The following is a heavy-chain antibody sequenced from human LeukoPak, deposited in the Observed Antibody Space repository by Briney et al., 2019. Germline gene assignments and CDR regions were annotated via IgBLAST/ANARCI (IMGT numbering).Heavy chain of an antibody. CDR3: ARDTVGSWYGGFDY. V-gene: IGHV4-59*01. Sequence: SETLSLTCTVSAGSIRSYHWNWIRQPPGKGLEWIGYVYYTGSSNYNPSLKSRVTISVDTSKNQFSLKLSSVTAADTAVYYCARDTVGSWYGGFDYWGQGTLVTVSS. D-gene: IGHD6-13*01. J-gene: IGHJ4*02. CDR1: AGSIRSYH. CDR2: VYYTGSS.